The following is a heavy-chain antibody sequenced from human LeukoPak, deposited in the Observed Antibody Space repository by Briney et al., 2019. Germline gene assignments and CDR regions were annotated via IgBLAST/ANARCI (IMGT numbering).Heavy chain of an antibody. CDR2: INNRGVDT. V-gene: IGHV3-23*01. D-gene: IGHD4/OR15-4a*01. CDR3: AKDSAQPVWWNNWFDP. Sequence: GGSLRLSCAASGFTFNRDWTAWVRQAPGKGLEWVSTINNRGVDTYYADSVKGRFSISRDNSRNTLYLQMNSLRAEDTAIYYCAKDSAQPVWWNNWFDPWGQGTLVSVSS. CDR1: GFTFNRDW. J-gene: IGHJ5*02.